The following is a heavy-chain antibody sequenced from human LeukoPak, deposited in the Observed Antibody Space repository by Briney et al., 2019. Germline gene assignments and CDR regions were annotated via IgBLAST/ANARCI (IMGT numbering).Heavy chain of an antibody. CDR1: GGSIINSY. D-gene: IGHD2-15*01. V-gene: IGHV4-59*01. J-gene: IGHJ4*02. CDR2: IYYNGTT. Sequence: SETLSLTCTVSGGSIINSYWSWIRQPPGKRPEWIGFIYYNGTTSYNPSLKSRVTISVDTSKNQFSLKLRPVTAADTAMYYCARTPPLGYCIGGSCYGIDYWGQGTLVTVSS. CDR3: ARTPPLGYCIGGSCYGIDY.